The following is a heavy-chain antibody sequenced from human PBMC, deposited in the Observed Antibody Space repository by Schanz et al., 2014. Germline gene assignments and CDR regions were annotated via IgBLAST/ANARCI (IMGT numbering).Heavy chain of an antibody. D-gene: IGHD3-10*01. V-gene: IGHV3-23*04. CDR1: GFNSDDYA. CDR3: TADLWFGAVWGVW. J-gene: IGHJ4*02. Sequence: EVQLVESGGGLVQPGGSLRLSCTASGFNSDDYAMHWLRQAPGKGLEWVSVIGVDGTTTYYADSVKGRFTISRDNSKNTLYLQMNSLRAEDTAVYYCTADLWFGAVWGVWWGQGTLVTVSS. CDR2: IGVDGTTT.